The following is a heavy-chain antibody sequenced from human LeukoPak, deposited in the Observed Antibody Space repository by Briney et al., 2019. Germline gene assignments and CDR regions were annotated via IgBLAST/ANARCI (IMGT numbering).Heavy chain of an antibody. V-gene: IGHV4-4*07. Sequence: SETLSLTCTVSGGSISSYYWSWIRQPAGKGLEWIGRIYTSGSTNYNPSLKSRVTMSVDTSKNQFSLKLSSVTAADTAVYYCARYYYDSSGYHYFDYWGQGTLVTVSS. CDR2: IYTSGST. D-gene: IGHD3-22*01. J-gene: IGHJ4*02. CDR1: GGSISSYY. CDR3: ARYYYDSSGYHYFDY.